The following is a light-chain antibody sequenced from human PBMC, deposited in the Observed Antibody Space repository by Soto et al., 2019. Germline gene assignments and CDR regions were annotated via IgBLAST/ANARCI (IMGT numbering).Light chain of an antibody. Sequence: EIVMTQSAATLSVYPGEIVIFSCRASQSISTNLVWYQQKPGQAPRLLIYGASTRAPGVPARFSGSGSGTEFTLSISSLQSEDFALYYCQQYNNWPPVFGPGTKVDIK. J-gene: IGKJ1*01. CDR3: QQYNNWPPV. CDR1: QSISTN. V-gene: IGKV3-15*01. CDR2: GAS.